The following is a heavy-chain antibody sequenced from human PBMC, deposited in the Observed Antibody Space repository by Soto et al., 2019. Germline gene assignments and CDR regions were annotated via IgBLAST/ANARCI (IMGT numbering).Heavy chain of an antibody. CDR3: ARVDSRYYSAY. Sequence: GGSLRLSWAASGFTFSNYGMHWVRQAPGKGLEWVAVIWYDGSNKYYADSVKGRFTISRDNSKNTLYLQMNSLRAEDTAVYYCARVDSRYYSAYWGQGTLVPVSS. CDR1: GFTFSNYG. CDR2: IWYDGSNK. D-gene: IGHD2-2*01. J-gene: IGHJ4*02. V-gene: IGHV3-33*01.